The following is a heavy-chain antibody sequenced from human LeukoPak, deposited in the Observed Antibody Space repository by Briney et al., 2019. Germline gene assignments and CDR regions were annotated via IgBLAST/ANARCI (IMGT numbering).Heavy chain of an antibody. V-gene: IGHV4-39*01. J-gene: IGHJ4*02. CDR1: GVSISSSSYY. CDR2: IYYSGST. D-gene: IGHD3-3*01. CDR3: ARLEPFDY. Sequence: MTSETLSLTCTVSGVSISSSSYYWGWIRQPPGKGLEWIGSIYYSGSTYYNPSLKSRVTISVDTSKNQFSLKLSSVTAADTAVYYCARLEPFDYWGQGTLVTVSS.